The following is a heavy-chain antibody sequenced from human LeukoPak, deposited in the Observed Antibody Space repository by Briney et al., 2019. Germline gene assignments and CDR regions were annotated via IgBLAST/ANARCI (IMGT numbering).Heavy chain of an antibody. CDR3: ARDGYSYGYHSLSGFDY. J-gene: IGHJ4*02. D-gene: IGHD5-18*01. CDR1: GGSISSYY. V-gene: IGHV4-59*01. Sequence: PSETLSLTCTVSGGSISSYYWSWIRQPPGKGLEWIGYIYYSGSTNYNPSLKSRVTISVDTSKNQFSLKLSSVTAADTAVYYCARDGYSYGYHSLSGFDYWGQGTLVTVSS. CDR2: IYYSGST.